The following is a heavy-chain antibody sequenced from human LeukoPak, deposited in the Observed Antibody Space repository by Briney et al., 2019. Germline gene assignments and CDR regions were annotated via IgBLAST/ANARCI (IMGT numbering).Heavy chain of an antibody. CDR2: LTGSGGNT. V-gene: IGHV3-23*01. Sequence: GGSLRLSCVASGFTFSSYAMSWVRQATGKGLEWVSGLTGSGGNTYYADSVKGRFTISRDNSKNTLSLQMNSLRAEDAAVYYCVKFRGIQHYNYHMDVWGKGTTVTVSS. J-gene: IGHJ6*03. CDR1: GFTFSSYA. CDR3: VKFRGIQHYNYHMDV. D-gene: IGHD3-10*01.